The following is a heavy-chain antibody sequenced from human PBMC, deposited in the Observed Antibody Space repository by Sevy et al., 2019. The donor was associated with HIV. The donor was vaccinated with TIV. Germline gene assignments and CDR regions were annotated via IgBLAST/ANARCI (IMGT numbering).Heavy chain of an antibody. J-gene: IGHJ4*02. V-gene: IGHV4-39*02. D-gene: IGHD3-22*01. CDR2: IYYSGST. Sequence: SETLSLTCTVSGGSISSSSYYWGWIRQPPGKGLEWIGSIYYSGSTYYNPSLKSRVTISVDTSKNQFSLKLSSVTAADTAVYYCARENYDTGYWGQGTLVTVSS. CDR1: GGSISSSSYY. CDR3: ARENYDTGY.